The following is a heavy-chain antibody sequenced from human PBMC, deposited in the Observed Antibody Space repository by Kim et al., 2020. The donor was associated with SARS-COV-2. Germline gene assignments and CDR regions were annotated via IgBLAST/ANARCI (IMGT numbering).Heavy chain of an antibody. Sequence: GGSLRLSCAASGFTFDTYVMNWFRQAPGKGLEWLSYITNSGSATFYADSVKGRFTISRDNAKNSLYLEMSSLRDEDTAVYYCARGRADWGRGTLVTVSS. CDR1: GFTFDTYV. CDR2: ITNSGSAT. V-gene: IGHV3-48*02. CDR3: ARGRAD. J-gene: IGHJ1*01.